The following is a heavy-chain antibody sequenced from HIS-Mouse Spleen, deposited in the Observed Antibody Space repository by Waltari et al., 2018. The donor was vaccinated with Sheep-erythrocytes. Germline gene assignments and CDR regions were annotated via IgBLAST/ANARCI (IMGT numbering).Heavy chain of an antibody. Sequence: QVQLQESGPGLVKPSETLSLTCTVSGYSVSSGYYWGWIRQPPGKGLEWIGSIYHSGSTYYNPALKSRVTISGDTSKNQFSLELSSVTAADTAVYYCARVAPYYDFWSGYYIDGAFDIWGQGTMVTVSS. CDR1: GYSVSSGYY. CDR2: IYHSGST. J-gene: IGHJ3*02. D-gene: IGHD3-3*01. CDR3: ARVAPYYDFWSGYYIDGAFDI. V-gene: IGHV4-38-2*02.